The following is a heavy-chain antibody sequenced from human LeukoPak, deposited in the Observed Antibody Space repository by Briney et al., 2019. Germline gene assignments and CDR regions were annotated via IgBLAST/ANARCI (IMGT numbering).Heavy chain of an antibody. J-gene: IGHJ4*02. V-gene: IGHV3-23*01. CDR1: GFTFSYYA. D-gene: IGHD2-8*02. CDR3: ATYRQVLLPFES. Sequence: TGGSLRLSCAASGFTFSYYAMSWVRQAPGKGLEWVSAISGSGVSTYYADSVKGRFTISRDNSKNTLYLQMNSLRAEDTAIYYCATYRQVLLPFESWGQGTLVTVSS. CDR2: ISGSGVST.